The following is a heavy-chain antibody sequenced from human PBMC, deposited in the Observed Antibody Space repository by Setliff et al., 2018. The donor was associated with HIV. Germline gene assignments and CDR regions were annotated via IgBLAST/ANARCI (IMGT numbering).Heavy chain of an antibody. V-gene: IGHV4-31*03. CDR3: ASLMYYYGSGSYKVFDY. J-gene: IGHJ4*02. Sequence: SETLSLTCTVSGDSITSGGYFWSWIRQHPGKGLEWIGHIYYSGSTYYNPSLKSRVTISVDTSKNQFSLKLSSVTAADTAVYYCASLMYYYGSGSYKVFDYWGQGTLVTVSS. D-gene: IGHD3-10*01. CDR2: IYYSGST. CDR1: GDSITSGGYF.